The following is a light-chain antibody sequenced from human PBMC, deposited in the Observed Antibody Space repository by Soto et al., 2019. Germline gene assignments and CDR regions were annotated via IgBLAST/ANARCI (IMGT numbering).Light chain of an antibody. CDR1: QSVSSSY. J-gene: IGKJ4*01. CDR2: GAS. V-gene: IGKV3-20*01. Sequence: IVLTQSPGTLSLSPGERATLSCRASQSVSSSYLAWYQQKPGQAPRLLIYGASSRATGIPDRFSGSGSVTDFTLTISRLEPEDFAVYYCQPYGSLPALTFGGGTKVEIK. CDR3: QPYGSLPALT.